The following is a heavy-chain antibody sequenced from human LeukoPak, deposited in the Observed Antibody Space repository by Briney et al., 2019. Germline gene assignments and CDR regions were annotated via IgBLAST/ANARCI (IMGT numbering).Heavy chain of an antibody. D-gene: IGHD3-22*01. CDR2: VYYSGST. CDR3: ARGFSGYYSFDY. V-gene: IGHV4-59*01. CDR1: GGSISNYY. J-gene: IGHJ4*02. Sequence: SVTLSLTCTASGGSISNYYWSWIRQPPGKGLEWIGYVYYSGSTNYNPSLKSRVTISVDTSESQFSPKLNSVTAADTAVYYCARGFSGYYSFDYWGQGTLVTVSS.